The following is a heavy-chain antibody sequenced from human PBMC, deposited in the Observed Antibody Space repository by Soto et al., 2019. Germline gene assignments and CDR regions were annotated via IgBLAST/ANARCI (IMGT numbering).Heavy chain of an antibody. J-gene: IGHJ6*02. D-gene: IGHD3-16*01. CDR2: INPSSGTT. CDR1: GYSFTTYY. CDR3: ARDWVNYTVIGGVTYRHHHGMDV. Sequence: ASVKVSCKASGYSFTTYYIQWVRHAPGHGPEWLGIINPSSGTTRYAQNFQGRVTLTRDTSTSTVYMELTGLRSEDSAVYYCARDWVNYTVIGGVTYRHHHGMDVWGQGPTGTVSS. V-gene: IGHV1-46*01.